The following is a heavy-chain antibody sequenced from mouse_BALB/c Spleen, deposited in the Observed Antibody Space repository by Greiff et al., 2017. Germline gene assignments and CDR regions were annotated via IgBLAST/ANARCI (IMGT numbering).Heavy chain of an antibody. CDR2: ISSGGSYT. J-gene: IGHJ4*01. D-gene: IGHD1-1*01. CDR1: GFTFSSYA. CDR3: ARHHYYGSGAMDY. Sequence: EVKVEESGGGLVKPGGSLKLSCAASGFTFSSYAMSWVRQTPEKRLEWVATISSGGSYTYYPDSVKGRFTISRDNAKNTLYLQMSSLRSEDTAMYYCARHHYYGSGAMDYWGQGTSVTVSS. V-gene: IGHV5-9-3*01.